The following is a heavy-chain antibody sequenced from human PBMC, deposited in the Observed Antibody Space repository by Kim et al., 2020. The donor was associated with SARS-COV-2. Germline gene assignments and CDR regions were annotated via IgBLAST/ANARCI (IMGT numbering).Heavy chain of an antibody. CDR3: ARDSRYYGSGSYPFDY. J-gene: IGHJ4*02. D-gene: IGHD3-10*01. Sequence: SVKGRFTISRDNSKNTLYLQMNSLRAEDTAVYYCARDSRYYGSGSYPFDYWGQGTLVTVSS. V-gene: IGHV3-53*01.